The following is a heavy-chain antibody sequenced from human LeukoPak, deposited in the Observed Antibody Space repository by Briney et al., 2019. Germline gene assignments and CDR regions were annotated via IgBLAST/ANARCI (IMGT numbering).Heavy chain of an antibody. CDR2: IYYSGST. J-gene: IGHJ6*03. CDR1: GGSISSYY. Sequence: SETLSLTCTVSGGSISSYYWSWIRQPPGKGLEWIGYIYYSGSTNYNPSLKSRVTISVDTSKNQFSLKLSSVTAADTAVYYCARGRYYYYYMDVWGKGTTVTVSS. CDR3: ARGRYYYYYMDV. V-gene: IGHV4-59*08.